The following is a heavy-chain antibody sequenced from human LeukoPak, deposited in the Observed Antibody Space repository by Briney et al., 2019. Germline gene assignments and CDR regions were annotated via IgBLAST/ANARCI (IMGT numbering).Heavy chain of an antibody. J-gene: IGHJ6*03. Sequence: GGSLRLSCAASGFTFSSYSMNWVRQAPGKGLEWVSSISSSSSYIYYADSVKGRFTISRDNAKNSLYLQMNSLRAEDTAVYYCARGPYYDSSGYTYYYYYYMDVWGKGTTVTVSS. CDR2: ISSSSSYI. CDR1: GFTFSSYS. V-gene: IGHV3-21*01. CDR3: ARGPYYDSSGYTYYYYYYMDV. D-gene: IGHD3-22*01.